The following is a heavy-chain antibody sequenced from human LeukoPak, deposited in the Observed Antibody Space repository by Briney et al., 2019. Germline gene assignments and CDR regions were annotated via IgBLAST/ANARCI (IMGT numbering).Heavy chain of an antibody. J-gene: IGHJ4*02. CDR1: GFTFSSYA. V-gene: IGHV3-30*04. CDR3: ARDPRGGGGRLIDY. CDR2: ISYDGSNK. Sequence: GRSLRLSCAASGFTFSSYAMHWVRQAPGKGLEWVAVISYDGSNKYYADSVKGRFTISRDNSKNTLYLQMNSLRAEDTAVYYCARDPRGGGGRLIDYWGQGTLVTVSS. D-gene: IGHD4-23*01.